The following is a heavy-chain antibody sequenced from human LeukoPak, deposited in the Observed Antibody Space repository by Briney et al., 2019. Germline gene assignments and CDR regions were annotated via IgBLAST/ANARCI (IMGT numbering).Heavy chain of an antibody. J-gene: IGHJ4*02. CDR1: GFTFSDYG. Sequence: GGSLRLSCAASGFTFSDYGMYWVRQAPGKGLEWVALIFYDGSRQYYVDSVKGRFTVSRDNAKNTLYLHMNNLRAEDTAVYYCAKRGYDTTGYWDYFDSWGQGTLVTVSS. CDR2: IFYDGSRQ. D-gene: IGHD3-22*01. CDR3: AKRGYDTTGYWDYFDS. V-gene: IGHV3-33*06.